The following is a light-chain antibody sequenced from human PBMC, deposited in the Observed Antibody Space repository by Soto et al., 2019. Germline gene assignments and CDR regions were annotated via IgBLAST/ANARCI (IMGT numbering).Light chain of an antibody. J-gene: IGLJ2*01. V-gene: IGLV2-8*01. CDR1: SSDVGDYNY. CDR3: SSYAGSNNFVV. CDR2: EVS. Sequence: QSALTQPPSASGSPGQSVTISCTGTSSDVGDYNYVSWYQHHPGKAPKLMIYEVSKRPSGVPDRFSGSKSGNTASLTVPGLQADDEADYYCSSYAGSNNFVVFGGGTKLTVL.